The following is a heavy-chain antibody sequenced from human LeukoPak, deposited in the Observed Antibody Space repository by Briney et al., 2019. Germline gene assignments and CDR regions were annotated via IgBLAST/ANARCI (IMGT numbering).Heavy chain of an antibody. D-gene: IGHD2-15*01. Sequence: PGGALRLSCAASGFTFNNAWMSWVRQAPGKGLGWVGRIKSKTNGGTTDYAAPVKGRFTISRDDSKNTLYLQMNSLKTEDTAVYYCTTCLLAYSFDYWGQGTLVTVSS. V-gene: IGHV3-15*01. J-gene: IGHJ4*02. CDR2: IKSKTNGGTT. CDR3: TTCLLAYSFDY. CDR1: GFTFNNAW.